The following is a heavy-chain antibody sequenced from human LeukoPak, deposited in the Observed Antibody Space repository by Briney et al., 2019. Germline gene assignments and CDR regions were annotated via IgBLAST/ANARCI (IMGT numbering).Heavy chain of an antibody. V-gene: IGHV3-30*02. CDR2: IRYDGSNK. CDR3: AKDVGGFYFGSGSLY. Sequence: GGSLRLSCATSGFTFSSYGMHWVRQAPGKGLEWVAFIRYDGSNKDYVDSVKGRFTIPRDNSKNTLYLQMNSLRAEDTAVYYGAKDVGGFYFGSGSLYWGQGTLVTVSS. J-gene: IGHJ4*02. CDR1: GFTFSSYG. D-gene: IGHD3-10*01.